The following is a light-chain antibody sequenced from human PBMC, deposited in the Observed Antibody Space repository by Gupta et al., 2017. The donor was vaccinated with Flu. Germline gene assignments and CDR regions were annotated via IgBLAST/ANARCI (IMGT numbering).Light chain of an antibody. V-gene: IGLV4-69*01. J-gene: IGLJ3*02. Sequence: QLVLTQSPSASASLGASVKLTCTLSSGHSSYAIASHQQQPEKGPRYLMKLNSDGSHSKGDGIPDRFSGSSSGAERYLTISSLQSEDEADYYCQTWGTGIGVFGGGTKLTVL. CDR3: QTWGTGIGV. CDR2: LNSDGSH. CDR1: SGHSSYA.